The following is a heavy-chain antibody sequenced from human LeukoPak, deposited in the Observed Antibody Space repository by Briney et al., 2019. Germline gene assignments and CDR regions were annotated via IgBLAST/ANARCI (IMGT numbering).Heavy chain of an antibody. CDR3: AKDVYYYGSGKSGSDY. V-gene: IGHV3-30*18. D-gene: IGHD3-10*01. CDR2: ISYDGSNK. J-gene: IGHJ4*02. CDR1: GFTFSSYG. Sequence: PGRSLRLSCAASGFTFSSYGMHWVRQAPGKGLEWVAVISYDGSNKYYADSVKGRFTISRGNSKNTLYLQMNSLRAEDTAVYYCAKDVYYYGSGKSGSDYWGQGTLVTVSS.